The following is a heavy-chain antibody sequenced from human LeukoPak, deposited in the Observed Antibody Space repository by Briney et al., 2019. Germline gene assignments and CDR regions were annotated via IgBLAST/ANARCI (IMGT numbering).Heavy chain of an antibody. D-gene: IGHD6-19*01. Sequence: PGGSLRLSCAASGFTFSDYYMSWIRQAPGKGLEWVSYISSSSSYTNYADSVKGRFTISRDNAKNSLYLQMNSLRAEDTAVYYCAREGYSSGWYGGEDYWGQGTLVTVSS. V-gene: IGHV3-11*05. CDR3: AREGYSSGWYGGEDY. CDR2: ISSSSSYT. J-gene: IGHJ4*02. CDR1: GFTFSDYY.